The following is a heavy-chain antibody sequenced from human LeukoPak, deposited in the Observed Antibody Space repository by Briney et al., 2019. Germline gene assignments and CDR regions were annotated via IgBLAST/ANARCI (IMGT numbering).Heavy chain of an antibody. V-gene: IGHV3-15*01. CDR3: TTEGVGATYFDH. CDR1: GFTFSNAW. Sequence: GGSLRLSCAASGFTFSNAWMSWVRQAPGKGLEWVGRIKSKTDGGTTDYAAPVKGRFTISRDDSKNTLYLQMNSLKTEDTAVCYCTTEGVGATYFDHWGQGTLVTVSS. J-gene: IGHJ4*02. CDR2: IKSKTDGGTT. D-gene: IGHD1-26*01.